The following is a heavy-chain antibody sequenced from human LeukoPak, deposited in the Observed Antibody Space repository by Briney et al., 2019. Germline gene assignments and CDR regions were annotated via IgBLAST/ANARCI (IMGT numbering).Heavy chain of an antibody. CDR1: GFTFSNYW. D-gene: IGHD5-24*01. J-gene: IGHJ5*02. CDR2: IKQDGSEK. CDR3: ARASDPWLQLT. Sequence: GGSLRLSCAASGFTFSNYWMIWVREAPGKGLGWEGNIKQDGSEKRYAVSVRGRFSISRDSAQTSLYLQMNSLRAEDTAVYYCARASDPWLQLTWGQGTLVTVSS. V-gene: IGHV3-7*05.